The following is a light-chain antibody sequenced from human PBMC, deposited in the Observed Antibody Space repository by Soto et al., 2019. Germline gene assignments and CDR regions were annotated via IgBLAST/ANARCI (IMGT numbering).Light chain of an antibody. CDR1: SANIGAGFD. CDR2: GNN. Sequence: QPVLTQPPSVSGAPGQRVTISCTGSSANIGAGFDVHWYQQLPGTAPELLIYGNNNRPSGVPDRFSGSKSGTSASLAITGLQAEDEADYSCQSYDGSLSGYVFGTGTKLTVL. CDR3: QSYDGSLSGYV. V-gene: IGLV1-40*01. J-gene: IGLJ1*01.